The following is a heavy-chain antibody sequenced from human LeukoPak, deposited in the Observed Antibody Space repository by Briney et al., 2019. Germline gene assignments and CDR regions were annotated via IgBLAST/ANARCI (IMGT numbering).Heavy chain of an antibody. V-gene: IGHV3-30*18. J-gene: IGHJ6*02. CDR1: GFTFSSYG. CDR2: ISYDGSNK. CDR3: AKDVGSTVVTYQIYYYYYGMDV. D-gene: IGHD4-23*01. Sequence: GGSLRLSCAASGFTFSSYGMHWVRQAPGKGLEWVAVISYDGSNKYYADSVKGRFTISRDNSKNTLYLQMNSLRAEDTAVYYCAKDVGSTVVTYQIYYYYYGMDVWGQGTTVTVSS.